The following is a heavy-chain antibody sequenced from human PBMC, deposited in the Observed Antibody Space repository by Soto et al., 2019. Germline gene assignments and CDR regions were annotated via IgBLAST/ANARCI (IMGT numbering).Heavy chain of an antibody. D-gene: IGHD4-17*01. V-gene: IGHV3-23*01. Sequence: WGSLRLSCAASGFTFSSYAMSWVRQAPGKGLEWVSAISVSVGITYYADSVKGRFTISRDNSKNTLYLQMNSLRAEDTAVYYCAKGDYGAPRWCERWGQGNMVTVSA. J-gene: IGHJ5*02. CDR3: AKGDYGAPRWCER. CDR1: GFTFSSYA. CDR2: ISVSVGIT.